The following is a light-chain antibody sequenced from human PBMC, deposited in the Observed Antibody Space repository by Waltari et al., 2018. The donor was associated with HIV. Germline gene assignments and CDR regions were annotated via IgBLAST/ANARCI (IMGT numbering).Light chain of an antibody. CDR3: QQYNNWPPT. Sequence: EIVMTQSPAILSLSPGERATRSCRASQSVTSNLAWYQQKPGQAPRLLIYGSSTRSTGIPARFSGSGSGTEFTLTIRSLQSEDFAVYYCQQYNNWPPTFGQGTKVEIK. CDR1: QSVTSN. J-gene: IGKJ1*01. CDR2: GSS. V-gene: IGKV3-15*01.